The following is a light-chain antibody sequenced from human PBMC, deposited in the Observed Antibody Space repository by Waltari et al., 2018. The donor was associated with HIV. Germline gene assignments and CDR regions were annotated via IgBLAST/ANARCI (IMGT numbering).Light chain of an antibody. Sequence: DIVMTQSPDSLAVSLGERATINCKSSQSVLYSSNTKDYLAWYQQKPGQPPKLLIYWASARECGVPDRFSASGSGTDFTLTISSLQAEDVAVYYCQQHYTTPLTFGGGTKVEI. CDR1: QSVLYSSNTKDY. CDR3: QQHYTTPLT. J-gene: IGKJ4*01. CDR2: WAS. V-gene: IGKV4-1*01.